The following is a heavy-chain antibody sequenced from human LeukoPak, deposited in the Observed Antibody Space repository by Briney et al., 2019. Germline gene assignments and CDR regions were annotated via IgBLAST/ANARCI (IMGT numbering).Heavy chain of an antibody. J-gene: IGHJ6*02. CDR2: IWYDGSNK. D-gene: IGHD3-10*01. Sequence: SGGSLRLSCAASGFTFSSYGMHWVRQAPGKGLEWVAVIWYDGSNKYYADSVKGRFTISRDNSKNTLYLQMNSLRAEDTAVYYCARDPTVEIGEIYHYYGMDVWGQGTTVTVSS. CDR1: GFTFSSYG. V-gene: IGHV3-33*01. CDR3: ARDPTVEIGEIYHYYGMDV.